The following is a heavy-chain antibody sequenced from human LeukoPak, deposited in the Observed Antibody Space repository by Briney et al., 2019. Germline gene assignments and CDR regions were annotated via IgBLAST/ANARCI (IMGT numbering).Heavy chain of an antibody. CDR1: GFIFGDYA. CDR2: MRSGETP. D-gene: IGHD5-24*01. Sequence: PGRSLRLSCTTSGFIFGDYALSWVRQAPGKGLEWVGFMRSGETPQYAASVSGRFIISRDDSNRVAHLQMSSLKTEDTALYYCARSRDGYNFAFDYWGRGTLVTVSS. J-gene: IGHJ4*02. CDR3: ARSRDGYNFAFDY. V-gene: IGHV3-49*04.